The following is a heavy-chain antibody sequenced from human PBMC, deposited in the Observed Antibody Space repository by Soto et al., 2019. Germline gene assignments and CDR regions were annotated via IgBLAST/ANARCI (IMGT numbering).Heavy chain of an antibody. D-gene: IGHD3-16*01. CDR1: GGSISSSSYY. J-gene: IGHJ2*01. V-gene: IGHV4-39*01. CDR2: IYYSWST. Sequence: SETLSLTCTVSGGSISSSSYYWGWIRQPPGKGLEWIGSIYYSWSTYYNPSLKSRVTISVDTSKNQFSLKLSYVTAADTAVYYCARLGGNWYSDICRPVTLV. CDR3: ARLGGNWYSDI.